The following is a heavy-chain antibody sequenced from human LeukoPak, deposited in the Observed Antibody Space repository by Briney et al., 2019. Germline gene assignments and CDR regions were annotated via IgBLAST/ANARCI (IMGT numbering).Heavy chain of an antibody. CDR2: INHSGST. J-gene: IGHJ4*02. D-gene: IGHD3-10*01. CDR1: GGSFSGYY. CDR3: ARAYYYGSGRIDY. Sequence: PSETLSLTCAVYGGSFSGYYWSWIRQPPGKGLEWIGEINHSGSTNYNPSLQSRVTISVDTSKNQFSLKLSSVTAADTAVYYCARAYYYGSGRIDYWGQGTLVTVSS. V-gene: IGHV4-34*01.